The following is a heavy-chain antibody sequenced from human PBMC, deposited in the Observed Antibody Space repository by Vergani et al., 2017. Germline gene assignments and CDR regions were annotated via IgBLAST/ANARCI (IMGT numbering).Heavy chain of an antibody. CDR1: GFTFSSYS. V-gene: IGHV3-21*01. D-gene: IGHD5-24*01. CDR2: ISSSSSYI. Sequence: EVQLVESGGGLVKPGGSLRLSCAASGFTFSSYSLNWVRQAPGKGLEWVSSISSSSSYIYYADSVKGRFTISRDNAKNSLYLQMNSLRAEDTAVYYCARDLWPSVVRDGYNLNWFDPWGQGTLVTVSS. J-gene: IGHJ5*02. CDR3: ARDLWPSVVRDGYNLNWFDP.